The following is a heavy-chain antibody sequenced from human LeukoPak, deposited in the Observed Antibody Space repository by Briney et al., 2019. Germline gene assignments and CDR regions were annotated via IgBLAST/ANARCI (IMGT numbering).Heavy chain of an antibody. CDR2: VSSSGAGT. CDR3: AREYCSGTSCPKPYYYYYYMDV. J-gene: IGHJ6*03. V-gene: IGHV3-23*01. Sequence: GGSLRLSCAASGFTFSSYSMNWVRQAPGKGLEWLSTVSSSGAGTYYADSVKGRFTMSRDNSEYTLYLQMNSLRAEDTALYYCAREYCSGTSCPKPYYYYYYMDVWGKGTTVTVSS. CDR1: GFTFSSYS. D-gene: IGHD2-2*01.